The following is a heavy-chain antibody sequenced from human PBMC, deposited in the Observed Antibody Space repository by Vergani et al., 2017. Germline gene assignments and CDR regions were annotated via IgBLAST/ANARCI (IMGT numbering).Heavy chain of an antibody. V-gene: IGHV1-46*02. CDR3: ARSIGYCTSGSCRPYYFDL. D-gene: IGHD2-15*01. CDR1: GYIFKNYY. CDR2: GNFVTGAG. J-gene: IGHJ4*02. Sequence: QVQLVQSGAAVKNPGASAKVSCTASGYIFKNYYMHWLRLAPGQGFPWMGIGNFVTGAGTSPLKFEGRITRTRDTSTATFYMDLSSLKYEDTAIYYCARSIGYCTSGSCRPYYFDLWVQGTLVTVSS.